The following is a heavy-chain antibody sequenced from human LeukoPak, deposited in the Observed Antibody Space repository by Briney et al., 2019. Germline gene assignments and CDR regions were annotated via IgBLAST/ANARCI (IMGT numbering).Heavy chain of an antibody. CDR3: AREGDSSGHAGAFDI. D-gene: IGHD3-22*01. V-gene: IGHV3-30-3*01. CDR1: GFTFSVSI. Sequence: GGSLRLSCAASGFTFSVSIIHWVRQAPGKGLEWVPLMSFDGSIQYNSDSVKGRFTISRDNSKNTVYLQMNGLRVEDTAMYYCAREGDSSGHAGAFDIWGQGTMVTVSS. J-gene: IGHJ3*02. CDR2: MSFDGSIQ.